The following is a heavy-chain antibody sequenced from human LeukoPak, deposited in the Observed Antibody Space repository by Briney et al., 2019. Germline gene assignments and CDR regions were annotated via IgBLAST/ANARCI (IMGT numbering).Heavy chain of an antibody. J-gene: IGHJ4*02. CDR1: GGSFSGYY. CDR3: ARQRSSRDRFDY. CDR2: INHSGST. D-gene: IGHD3-10*01. V-gene: IGHV4-34*01. Sequence: SETLSLTCAVYGGSFSGYYWSWIRQPPGKGLEWIGEINHSGSTNYNPSLKSRVTISVDTSKNQFSLKLSSVTAADTAVYYCARQRSSRDRFDYWGQGTLVTVSS.